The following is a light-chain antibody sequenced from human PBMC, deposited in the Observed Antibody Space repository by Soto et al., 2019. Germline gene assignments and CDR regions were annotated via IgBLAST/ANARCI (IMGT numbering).Light chain of an antibody. V-gene: IGKV1-5*03. J-gene: IGKJ1*01. Sequence: DLQMTQSPSPLSASLGDRVPITCRASQSINGWLAWYQQKPGKAPKLLINKASTLESGVPSRLSGRGFGTEFTLTISSLQTDEFPTYYCQQYDTRCTFGQGTKVDIK. CDR1: QSINGW. CDR3: QQYDTRCT. CDR2: KAS.